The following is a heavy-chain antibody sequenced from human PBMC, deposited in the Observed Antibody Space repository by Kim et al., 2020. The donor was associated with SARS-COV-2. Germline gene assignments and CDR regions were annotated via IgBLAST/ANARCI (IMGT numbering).Heavy chain of an antibody. J-gene: IGHJ6*02. CDR1: GDIVSSNSAS. V-gene: IGHV6-1*01. CDR3: AREPQGDYFGMDV. Sequence: SQTLSLTCAISGDIVSSNSASWSWIRQSPSRGLEWLGRTYYRSKWYNDYAVSVKSRITINPDTSKNQFSLQLNSVTPEDTAEYYCAREPQGDYFGMDVWGQGTTVTVSS. CDR2: TYYRSKWYN.